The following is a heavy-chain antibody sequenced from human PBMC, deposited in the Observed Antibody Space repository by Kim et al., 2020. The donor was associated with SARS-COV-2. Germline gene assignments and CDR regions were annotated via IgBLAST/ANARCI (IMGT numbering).Heavy chain of an antibody. CDR2: IYGGGSRS. CDR3: AKDLRGYSNDY. D-gene: IGHD4-4*01. V-gene: IGHV3-23*03. CDR1: GFTFSTYA. Sequence: GGSLRLSCAASGFTFSTYAMSWVRQAPGKGLEWVSLIYGGGSRSFYAESVKGRFTISRDNSKNALYLQMSSLRAEDTAVYYCAKDLRGYSNDYWGQGTLV. J-gene: IGHJ4*02.